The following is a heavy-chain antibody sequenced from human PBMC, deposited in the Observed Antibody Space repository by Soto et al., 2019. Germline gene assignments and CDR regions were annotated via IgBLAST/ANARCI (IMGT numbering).Heavy chain of an antibody. V-gene: IGHV1-2*02. J-gene: IGHJ5*02. Sequence: QVQLVQSGAEVKKPGASVKVSCKASGYTFTGYYMHWVRQAPGQGLEWMGWINPNSGGTNYAQKFQGRGTMTRDTSISTAYMELSRLRSDDTAVYYCAGVGVITRVRGPPFDPWGQGTLVTVSS. CDR3: AGVGVITRVRGPPFDP. D-gene: IGHD3-10*01. CDR2: INPNSGGT. CDR1: GYTFTGYY.